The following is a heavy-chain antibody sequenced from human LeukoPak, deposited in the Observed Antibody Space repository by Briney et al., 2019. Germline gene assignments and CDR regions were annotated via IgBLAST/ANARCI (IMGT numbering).Heavy chain of an antibody. D-gene: IGHD5-18*01. CDR1: GSTFTNYY. Sequence: ASVKVSCKASGSTFTNYYLHWVRQAPGQGLEWLGIINPSGGSSGGSTTYAQKFQGRVTMTTDTSTSTVYMELSKLRSEDTAVYYCARGGYIYGSFDNWGQGTLVTVPS. CDR2: INPSGGSSGGST. J-gene: IGHJ4*02. V-gene: IGHV1-46*01. CDR3: ARGGYIYGSFDN.